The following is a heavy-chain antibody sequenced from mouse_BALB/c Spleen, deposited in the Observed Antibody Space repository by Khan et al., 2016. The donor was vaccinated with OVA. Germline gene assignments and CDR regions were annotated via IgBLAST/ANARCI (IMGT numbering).Heavy chain of an antibody. CDR3: ARVGYNGTMDY. V-gene: IGHV9-1*02. J-gene: IGHJ4*01. CDR1: GYTFTNYG. Sequence: QIQLVQSGPELKKPGETVKISCKASGYTFTNYGMNWVKQAPGKGLKWMGWINTYTGEPTYGDDFKGRFAFSFETSASTAYLQINNLKNEDMATYFCARVGYNGTMDYWGQGTSVTVSS. CDR2: INTYTGEP. D-gene: IGHD2-14*01.